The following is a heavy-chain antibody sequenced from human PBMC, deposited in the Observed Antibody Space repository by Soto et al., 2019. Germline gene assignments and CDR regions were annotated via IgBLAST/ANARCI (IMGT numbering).Heavy chain of an antibody. Sequence: EVQLVESGGGLVQPGGSLRLSCATSGFTFINYWMSWVRQAPGKGLEWVAIIKPDGSVKQYVDSVQGRFTISRDNAENSLHLQMNSLRGDDTAIYYCAKFSRTMSSVWGQGTLVTVSS. CDR1: GFTFINYW. CDR3: AKFSRTMSSV. V-gene: IGHV3-7*01. J-gene: IGHJ4*02. CDR2: IKPDGSVK. D-gene: IGHD3-10*02.